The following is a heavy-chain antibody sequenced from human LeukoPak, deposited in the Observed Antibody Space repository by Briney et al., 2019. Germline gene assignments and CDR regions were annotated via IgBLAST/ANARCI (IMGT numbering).Heavy chain of an antibody. CDR3: ARESETSGWYDY. Sequence: GGSLRLSCAASGFTFSSYEMNWVRQAPGKGLEWVSYISSSGSTIYYADSVKGRFTISRDNTRKSLSLQMSSLRSEDTALYYCARESETSGWYDYWGQGTLVTVSS. V-gene: IGHV3-48*03. D-gene: IGHD6-19*01. CDR1: GFTFSSYE. CDR2: ISSSGSTI. J-gene: IGHJ4*02.